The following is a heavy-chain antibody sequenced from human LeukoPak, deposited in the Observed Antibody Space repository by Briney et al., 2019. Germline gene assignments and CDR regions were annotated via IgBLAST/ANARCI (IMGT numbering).Heavy chain of an antibody. CDR3: ARLRRNGDSGGFYYYYDS. D-gene: IGHD2-21*01. J-gene: IGHJ4*02. CDR1: GFTFSSFS. Sequence: GGSLRLSCAASGFTFSSFSINWVRQAPGKGLEWVSSINTVASYIYYADSVRGRFTISRDNAKNSLYLQMNSLRAEDTGVYYCARLRRNGDSGGFYYYYDSWGQGTLVSVSS. V-gene: IGHV3-21*01. CDR2: INTVASYI.